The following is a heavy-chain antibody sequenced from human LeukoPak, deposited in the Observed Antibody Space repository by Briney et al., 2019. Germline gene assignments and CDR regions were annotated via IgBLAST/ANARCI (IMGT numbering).Heavy chain of an antibody. CDR3: ARQYYGSEDN. J-gene: IGHJ4*02. Sequence: TTSETLSLTCTVSGGSVSSGDYFWSWIRQPPGKGLELIAYIYYTGTTYYNPSLKSPVTISIDTSKNQFSLKLNSVTAADTAVYYCARQYYGSEDNWGQGTLVTVSS. V-gene: IGHV4-30-4*01. CDR2: IYYTGTT. CDR1: GGSVSSGDYF. D-gene: IGHD3-10*01.